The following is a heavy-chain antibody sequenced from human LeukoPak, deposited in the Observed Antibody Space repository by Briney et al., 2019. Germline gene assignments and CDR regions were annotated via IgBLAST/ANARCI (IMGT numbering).Heavy chain of an antibody. CDR1: GFTFSSFS. CDR3: ARVGFTMKYYFDY. V-gene: IGHV3-21*01. D-gene: IGHD3-22*01. Sequence: PGGSLRLSCAASGFTFSSFSMNWVRQAPGKGLEWVSSTSSSSSYTFYADSVKRRFTISRDNAKNSLFLQMNSLRDEDTAVYYCARVGFTMKYYFDYWGQGTLVTVSS. CDR2: TSSSSSYT. J-gene: IGHJ4*02.